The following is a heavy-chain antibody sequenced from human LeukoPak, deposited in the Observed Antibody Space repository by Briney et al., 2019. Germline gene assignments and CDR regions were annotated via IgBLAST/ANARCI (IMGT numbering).Heavy chain of an antibody. CDR2: IYYSGST. D-gene: IGHD3-10*01. CDR3: ARDRSGTYFAFEY. Sequence: SETLSLTCTVSGGSISSYYWSWIRQPPGKGLEWIGYIYYSGSTNYNPSLKSRVTISVDTSNNQFSLKLNSVTAADTAVYYCARDRSGTYFAFEYWGQGALVTVSA. V-gene: IGHV4-59*01. CDR1: GGSISSYY. J-gene: IGHJ4*02.